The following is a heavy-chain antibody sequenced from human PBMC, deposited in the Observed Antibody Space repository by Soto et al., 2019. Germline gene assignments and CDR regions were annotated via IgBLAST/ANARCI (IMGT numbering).Heavy chain of an antibody. CDR1: GFTFSSYW. CDR2: IKQDGSEK. Sequence: GGSLRLSCAASGFTFSSYWMSWVRQAPGKGLEWVANIKQDGSEKYYVDSVKGRFTISRDNAKNSLYLQMNSLRAEDTAVYYCASDYSSSSGDAFDIWGQGTMVTVSS. J-gene: IGHJ3*02. D-gene: IGHD6-6*01. CDR3: ASDYSSSSGDAFDI. V-gene: IGHV3-7*05.